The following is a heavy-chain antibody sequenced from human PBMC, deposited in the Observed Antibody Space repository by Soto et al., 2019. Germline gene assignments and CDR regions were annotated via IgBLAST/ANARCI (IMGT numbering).Heavy chain of an antibody. CDR2: ISYTGST. Sequence: LSLTCTVSGGSLSGSYCSWIRKSPGKSLEWIASISYTGSTTHNPSLKSRVTLSVDTPKNQFSLSLTSVTPADTAAYYCATGGGWLHNSYIRGLYFDYWGQGVLVTV. V-gene: IGHV4-59*01. CDR3: ATGGGWLHNSYIRGLYFDY. CDR1: GGSLSGSY. D-gene: IGHD3-3*02. J-gene: IGHJ4*02.